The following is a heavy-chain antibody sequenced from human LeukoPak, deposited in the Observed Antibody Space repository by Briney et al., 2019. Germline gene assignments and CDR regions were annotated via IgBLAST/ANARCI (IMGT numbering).Heavy chain of an antibody. Sequence: GGSLRLSCAASGFTFSSYAMSWVRQAPGKGLEWVSAISGSGGSTYYADSVKGRFTISRDNSKNMLYLQMNSLRAEDTAVYYCAKESGALGAPLYDYWGRGTLVTASS. J-gene: IGHJ4*02. CDR1: GFTFSSYA. CDR3: AKESGALGAPLYDY. CDR2: ISGSGGST. V-gene: IGHV3-23*01. D-gene: IGHD4/OR15-4a*01.